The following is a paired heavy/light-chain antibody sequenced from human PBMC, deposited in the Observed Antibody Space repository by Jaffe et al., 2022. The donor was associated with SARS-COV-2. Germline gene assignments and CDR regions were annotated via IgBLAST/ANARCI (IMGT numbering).Heavy chain of an antibody. CDR1: GGSISSSY. D-gene: IGHD1-1*01. Sequence: QVQLQESGPGLVKSSETLSLTCTVSGGSISSSYWSWIRQAPGKGLEWIGYTHYTGITKYSPSLKSRATITIDTSKKQISLRLSSVTAADTATYYCARGGRVHNWNDGWFHPWGQGTLVTVSS. CDR3: ARGGRVHNWNDGWFHP. V-gene: IGHV4-59*01. CDR2: THYTGIT. J-gene: IGHJ5*02.
Light chain of an antibody. Sequence: DIQLTQSPSFLSASVGDRVSITCRASQGIDSYLAWYQQKPGRAPKLLIYAASTLQSGVPSRFSGSGSGTAFTLTISSLQPEDFATYYCQQLTGFSLTFGGGTKVEIK. V-gene: IGKV1-9*01. CDR2: AAS. J-gene: IGKJ4*01. CDR1: QGIDSY. CDR3: QQLTGFSLT.